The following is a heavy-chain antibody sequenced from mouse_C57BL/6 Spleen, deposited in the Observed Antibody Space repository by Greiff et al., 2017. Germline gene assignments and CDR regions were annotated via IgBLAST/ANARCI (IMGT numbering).Heavy chain of an antibody. Sequence: QVQLQQSGPELVKPGASVKISCKASGYAFSSSWMNWVKQRPGQGLEWIGRIYPGDGDTNYNGKFKGKATLTADKSSSTAYMQLSSLTSEDSAVYFCAGYYGSSYYYYAMDDWGQGPSVTVSS. D-gene: IGHD1-1*01. CDR1: GYAFSSSW. CDR3: AGYYGSSYYYYAMDD. V-gene: IGHV1-82*01. J-gene: IGHJ4*01. CDR2: IYPGDGDT.